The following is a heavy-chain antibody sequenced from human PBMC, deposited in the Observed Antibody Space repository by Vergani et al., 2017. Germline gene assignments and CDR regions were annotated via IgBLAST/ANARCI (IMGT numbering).Heavy chain of an antibody. V-gene: IGHV5-51*01. CDR1: GYTFTEYW. Sequence: EVQLVQSGAEVKKPGESLKISCKGSGYTFTEYWIGWVRQMSGKGLEWMGIINPDDSDTRYSPSFQGQVTISADKSINTAYLQSSSLKASDTAIYYCAKLLGATNYGNDAFDIWGQGTKVTVSS. J-gene: IGHJ3*02. CDR2: INPDDSDT. CDR3: AKLLGATNYGNDAFDI. D-gene: IGHD3-16*01.